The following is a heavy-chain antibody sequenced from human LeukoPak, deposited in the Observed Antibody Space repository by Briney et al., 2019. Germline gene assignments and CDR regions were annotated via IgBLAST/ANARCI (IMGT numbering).Heavy chain of an antibody. D-gene: IGHD3-10*01. J-gene: IGHJ4*02. CDR1: GFTFFTYG. CDR3: ARVIRGFGVLDY. V-gene: IGHV3-33*01. Sequence: SGGSLRLSCAASGFTFFTYGMHWVRQAPGKGLEWVAVIWYDGSNKYYADSVKGRFTISRDNSKSTLSLQMNSLRAKDTAVYYCARVIRGFGVLDYWGQGTLVTVSS. CDR2: IWYDGSNK.